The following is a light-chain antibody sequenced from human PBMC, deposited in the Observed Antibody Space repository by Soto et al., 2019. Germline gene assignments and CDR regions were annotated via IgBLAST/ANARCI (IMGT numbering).Light chain of an antibody. V-gene: IGKV1-39*01. CDR3: QQSHSIPWT. CDR2: GAS. CDR1: QSIINY. Sequence: DIQMTQSPSSLSTSIGDRVTITCRASQSIINYLNWYQQKPGKAPNLLIYGASNLQRGVPSRFSGSGSGTDFTLTISSLQPEDFATYYCQQSHSIPWTFGQGTKVDIK. J-gene: IGKJ1*01.